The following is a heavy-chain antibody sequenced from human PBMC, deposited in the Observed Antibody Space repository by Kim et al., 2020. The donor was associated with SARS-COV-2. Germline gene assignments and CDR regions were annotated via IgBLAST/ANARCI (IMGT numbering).Heavy chain of an antibody. D-gene: IGHD1-26*01. J-gene: IGHJ4*02. V-gene: IGHV3-33*06. CDR3: AKDYEGGSFPFDY. Sequence: YADAVKGRFTIARDNSKTTLYLQMNSLRAEDTAVYYCAKDYEGGSFPFDYWGQGTLVTVSS.